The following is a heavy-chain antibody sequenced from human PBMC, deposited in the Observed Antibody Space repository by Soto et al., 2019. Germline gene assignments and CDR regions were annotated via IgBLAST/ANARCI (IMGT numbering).Heavy chain of an antibody. Sequence: GGSLRLSCAASGFTFSSYTMSWVRQAPGKGLEWVSTISGSGSSTYSADSVKGRFTISRDNSKNTLYLQMNSLRPEDTAVYYCAADVGGYIYGLARHWGPGTLVTVSS. CDR2: ISGSGSST. D-gene: IGHD4-17*01. CDR1: GFTFSSYT. CDR3: AADVGGYIYGLARH. V-gene: IGHV3-23*01. J-gene: IGHJ4*02.